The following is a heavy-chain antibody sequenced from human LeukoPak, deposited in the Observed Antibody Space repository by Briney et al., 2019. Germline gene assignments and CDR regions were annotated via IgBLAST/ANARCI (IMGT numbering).Heavy chain of an antibody. CDR1: GFTFSNYC. V-gene: IGHV3-74*01. J-gene: IGHJ6*02. D-gene: IGHD5-18*01. Sequence: PGGSLRVSCTASGFTFSNYCMHWVRQTPGKGLIWVSRICPGGTITNYADSVKGRFTISRDDAKNMMFLQMNSLRAEDTAVYYCARDAVDTANAVWGQGTTVTVSS. CDR3: ARDAVDTANAV. CDR2: ICPGGTIT.